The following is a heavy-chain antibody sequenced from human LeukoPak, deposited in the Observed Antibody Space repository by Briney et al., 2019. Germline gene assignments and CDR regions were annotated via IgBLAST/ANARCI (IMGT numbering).Heavy chain of an antibody. CDR2: INHSGST. CDR1: GGSFSGYY. Sequence: SETLSLTCAVYGGSFSGYYWSWIRQPPGKGLEWIGEINHSGSTNYNPSLKSRVTISVDMSKNQFSLKLSSVTAADTAVYYCARGRLDDDSSGYYPDAFDIWGQGTMVTVSS. J-gene: IGHJ3*02. V-gene: IGHV4-34*01. CDR3: ARGRLDDDSSGYYPDAFDI. D-gene: IGHD3-22*01.